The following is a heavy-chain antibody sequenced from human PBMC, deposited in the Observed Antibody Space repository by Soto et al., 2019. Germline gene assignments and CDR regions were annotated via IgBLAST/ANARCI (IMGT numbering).Heavy chain of an antibody. J-gene: IGHJ4*02. CDR2: MCFVGTT. CDR3: ARHGSH. V-gene: IGHV4-39*01. Sequence: EPLSRTYKVPDVALSDTSYYWGWIRQAPGKGLAWIGTMCFVGTTFYSPSLKSRLTISVDTSKNQFSLRLSSVTAADTPVYYCARHGSHWGQGTLVTVSS. CDR1: DVALSDTSYY.